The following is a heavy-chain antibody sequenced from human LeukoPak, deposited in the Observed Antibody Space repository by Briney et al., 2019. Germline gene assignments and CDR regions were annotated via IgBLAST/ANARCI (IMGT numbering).Heavy chain of an antibody. J-gene: IGHJ5*02. V-gene: IGHV1-2*02. CDR1: GYPFTGYY. Sequence: ASVKVSCKASGYPFTGYYIHWVRQAPGQGFEWMGWINSSIGDTSYAQKFQGRITLTRDTSISTTYMELRSLTSDDTAVYYCARDFRRNYFDPWGQGTLVTVPS. CDR2: INSSIGDT. CDR3: ARDFRRNYFDP.